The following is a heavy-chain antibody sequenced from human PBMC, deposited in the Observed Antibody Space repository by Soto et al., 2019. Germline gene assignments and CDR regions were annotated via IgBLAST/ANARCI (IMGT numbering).Heavy chain of an antibody. V-gene: IGHV4-39*01. J-gene: IGHJ4*02. D-gene: IGHD6-13*01. Sequence: QLQLQESGPGLVKPSETLSLTCTVSGGSISSSSYYWGWIRQPPGKGLEWIGSIYYSGSTYYNPSLKSRVTISVDTSKNQFSLKLSSVTAADTAVYYCARPREGIAAALSWGQGTLVTVSS. CDR2: IYYSGST. CDR3: ARPREGIAAALS. CDR1: GGSISSSSYY.